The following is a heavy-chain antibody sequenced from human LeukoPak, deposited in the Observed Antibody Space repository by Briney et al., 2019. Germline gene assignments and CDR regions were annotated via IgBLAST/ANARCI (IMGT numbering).Heavy chain of an antibody. Sequence: GASVNVSCKASGYTFTGYYTHWVRQAPGQGLEWMGWINPNSGGTNYAQKFQGRVTMTRDTSISTAYMELSRLRSDDTAVYYCARDPPLAGFGELYYYGMDVWGQGTTVTVSS. D-gene: IGHD3-10*01. V-gene: IGHV1-2*02. CDR3: ARDPPLAGFGELYYYGMDV. J-gene: IGHJ6*02. CDR1: GYTFTGYY. CDR2: INPNSGGT.